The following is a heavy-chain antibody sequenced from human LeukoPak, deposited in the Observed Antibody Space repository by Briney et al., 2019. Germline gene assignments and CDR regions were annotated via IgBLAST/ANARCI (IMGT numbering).Heavy chain of an antibody. CDR2: ISAYNGNT. CDR1: GYTFTSYG. CDR3: ARDWVRVYAFDI. J-gene: IGHJ3*02. D-gene: IGHD3-16*01. V-gene: IGHV1-18*01. Sequence: ASVKVSCKASGYTFTSYGISWVRQAPGQGLEWMGWISAYNGNTNYAQKLQGRVTMTTDTSTSTAYMELRSLRSDDTAVYYRARDWVRVYAFDIWGQGTMVTVSS.